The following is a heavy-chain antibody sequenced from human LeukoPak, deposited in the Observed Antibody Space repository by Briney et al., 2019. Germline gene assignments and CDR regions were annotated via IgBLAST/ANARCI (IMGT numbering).Heavy chain of an antibody. D-gene: IGHD1-1*01. V-gene: IGHV1-46*01. J-gene: IGHJ4*02. Sequence: ASVKVSCKASGNTFIGYWIHWVRQAPGQGLEWMGAINPRGDAAIGAQKFQGRVTTTRDTSTSTVYIELSSLRSEDTAVYYCAREGQQLKHFDYWGQGTLVTVSS. CDR2: INPRGDAA. CDR3: AREGQQLKHFDY. CDR1: GNTFIGYW.